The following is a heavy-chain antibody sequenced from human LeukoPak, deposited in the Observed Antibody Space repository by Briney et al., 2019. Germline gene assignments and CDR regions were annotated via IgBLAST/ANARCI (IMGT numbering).Heavy chain of an antibody. CDR3: ARDLGDYSGMDV. CDR1: GYTSTSYG. J-gene: IGHJ6*04. V-gene: IGHV1-18*04. CDR2: ISAYNGKT. Sequence: GASVKVSCKASGYTSTSYGISWVRQATGQGLEWMGWISAYNGKTNYAQKLQGRVTMTTDTSTSTAYMELRSLRSDATAVYYCARDLGDYSGMDVWGKGTTVTVSS. D-gene: IGHD3-16*01.